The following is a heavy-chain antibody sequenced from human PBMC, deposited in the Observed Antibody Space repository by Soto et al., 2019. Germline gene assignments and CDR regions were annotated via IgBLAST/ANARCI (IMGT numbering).Heavy chain of an antibody. V-gene: IGHV3-13*01. J-gene: IGHJ4*02. Sequence: EVQLVESGGGLVQPGGSVRLSCAASGFTFSSYDMHWVRQATGKGLEWVSAIGTAGDTYYPGSVKGRFTISRENAKNSLYLQMNSLRAGDTAVYYCARARGYGDYVFDYWGQGTLVTVSS. CDR3: ARARGYGDYVFDY. D-gene: IGHD4-17*01. CDR1: GFTFSSYD. CDR2: IGTAGDT.